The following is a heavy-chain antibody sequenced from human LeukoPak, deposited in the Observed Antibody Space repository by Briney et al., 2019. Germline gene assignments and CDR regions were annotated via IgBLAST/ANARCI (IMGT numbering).Heavy chain of an antibody. D-gene: IGHD2-2*02. CDR3: VRDGHRLYDYYYYYMDV. CDR1: GYTFTRYG. Sequence: ASVKVSCKASGYTFTRYGISWVRQAPGQRLEWMGWISAYNGHTNYTQKLQGRVTMTTDTSTSTAYMELRSLRSDDTAVYFCVRDGHRLYDYYYYYMDVWGKGTTVTVSS. V-gene: IGHV1-18*01. CDR2: ISAYNGHT. J-gene: IGHJ6*03.